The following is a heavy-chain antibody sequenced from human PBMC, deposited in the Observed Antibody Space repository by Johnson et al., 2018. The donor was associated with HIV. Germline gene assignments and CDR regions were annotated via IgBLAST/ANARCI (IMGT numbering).Heavy chain of an antibody. Sequence: QVQLVESGGGLVQPGGSLRLSCAASGFTVSSNYMSWVRQAPGKGLEWVSVISYDGSNKYYADSVKGRFTISRDNSKNTLYLQMNSLRAEDTAVYYCAKDFIAAAGHDAFDIWGQGTMVTVSS. D-gene: IGHD6-13*01. V-gene: IGHV3-30*18. CDR1: GFTVSSNY. CDR3: AKDFIAAAGHDAFDI. CDR2: ISYDGSNK. J-gene: IGHJ3*02.